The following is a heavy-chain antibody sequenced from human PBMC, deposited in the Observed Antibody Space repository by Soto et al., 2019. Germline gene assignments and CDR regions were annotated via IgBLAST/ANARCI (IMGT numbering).Heavy chain of an antibody. CDR1: GGSISSYY. Sequence: SETLALTCTVSGGSISSYYWSWIRRPPGKGLEWIGYIYYSGSTNYNPSLKSRVTISVDTSKNQFSLKLSSVTAADTAVYYCARRYSSSFDYWGQGTLVTVS. D-gene: IGHD6-13*01. V-gene: IGHV4-59*08. CDR2: IYYSGST. CDR3: ARRYSSSFDY. J-gene: IGHJ4*02.